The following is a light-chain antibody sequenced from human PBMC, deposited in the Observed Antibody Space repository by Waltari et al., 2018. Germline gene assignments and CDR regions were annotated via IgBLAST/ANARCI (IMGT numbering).Light chain of an antibody. V-gene: IGKV3-20*01. CDR3: QNHERLPAT. J-gene: IGKJ1*01. CDR1: QSIGKY. Sequence: EVVLTQSPGTLSLSPGERATLSCRASQSIGKYLVWYQQRPGQAPRLLIYAASTRATGIPDRFSGGEYGTDFSLTISRLEPEDFAVYYCQNHERLPATFGQGTKVEIK. CDR2: AAS.